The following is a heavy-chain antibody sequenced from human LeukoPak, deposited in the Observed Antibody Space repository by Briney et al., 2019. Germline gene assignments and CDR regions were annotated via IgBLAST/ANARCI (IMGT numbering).Heavy chain of an antibody. Sequence: SETLSLTCTVSGGSISSSSYYWGWIRQPPGKGLEWIGSIYYSGSTYYNPSLTSRVTMSVDTSKNQFSLKLSSVTAADTAVYYCARAYNLRYFDYWGQGTLVTVSS. CDR3: ARAYNLRYFDY. CDR1: GGSISSSSYY. V-gene: IGHV4-39*07. CDR2: IYYSGST. D-gene: IGHD1-20*01. J-gene: IGHJ4*02.